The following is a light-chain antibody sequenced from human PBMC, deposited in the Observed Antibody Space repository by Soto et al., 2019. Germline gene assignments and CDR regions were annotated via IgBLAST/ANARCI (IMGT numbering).Light chain of an antibody. Sequence: GDSVTITCRASQGLSSALAWYQQKPGKAPKLLIYDASSLESGVPSRFSGSGSGTDFTLTISSLQPEDFAPYYCQQVNSTFFQGTRLEIK. J-gene: IGKJ5*01. V-gene: IGKV1-13*02. CDR1: QGLSSA. CDR2: DAS. CDR3: QQVNST.